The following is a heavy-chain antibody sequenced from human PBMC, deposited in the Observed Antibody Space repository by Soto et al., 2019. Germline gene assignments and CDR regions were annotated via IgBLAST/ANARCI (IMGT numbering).Heavy chain of an antibody. CDR3: ARYGGWGRYSYYGMDG. V-gene: IGHV3-33*01. CDR1: GFPFSTYD. Sequence: GWSLRLSCAASGFPFSTYDMHWVRQTPGEGLEWVAVIWYAGSTEYYADSVKGRFTISSDNSKDTMYLQMNSLRDEDTAVYYCARYGGWGRYSYYGMDGWGQGTTVTFSS. J-gene: IGHJ6*02. CDR2: IWYAGSTE. D-gene: IGHD1-20*01.